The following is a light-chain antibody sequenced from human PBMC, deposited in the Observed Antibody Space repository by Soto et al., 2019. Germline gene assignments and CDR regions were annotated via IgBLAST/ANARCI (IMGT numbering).Light chain of an antibody. CDR2: GAS. J-gene: IGKJ2*01. Sequence: EIVMTQSPATLSVSPGERATLSCRASQSVSSNLAWYQQKPGQAPRLLIYGASTRATGIPARFSGSGSGTEFTLTISSLQSEDCAVYYCQQYNNWLGAFGQGTKLEIK. CDR1: QSVSSN. V-gene: IGKV3-15*01. CDR3: QQYNNWLGA.